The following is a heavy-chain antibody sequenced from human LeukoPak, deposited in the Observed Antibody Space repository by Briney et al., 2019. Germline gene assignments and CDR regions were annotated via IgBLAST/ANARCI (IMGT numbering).Heavy chain of an antibody. CDR2: ISGYNDNT. D-gene: IGHD6-19*01. CDR1: GYSFGSYG. CDR3: ARHLGGSSGWYAFDI. Sequence: ASVKVSCKASGYSFGSYGIAWVRQAPGQGLEWMGWISGYNDNTNYARESQGRVTMTTDTSTSTAYMELRSLRADDTAVYYCARHLGGSSGWYAFDIWGQGTMVTVSS. J-gene: IGHJ3*02. V-gene: IGHV1-18*01.